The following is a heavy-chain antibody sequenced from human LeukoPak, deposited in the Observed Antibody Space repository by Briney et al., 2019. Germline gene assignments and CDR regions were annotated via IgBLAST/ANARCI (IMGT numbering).Heavy chain of an antibody. CDR3: VSWAGGNSDVASFDY. V-gene: IGHV1-2*02. Sequence: ASVSVSCTASGYTFTDYYIHWVRQAPGEEVEWVGWITHKSGATKFAQKFQGRVTLTRDTSIRTVYMELSNLISDDTATYYCVSWAGGNSDVASFDYWGQGTLVTVSS. CDR1: GYTFTDYY. J-gene: IGHJ4*02. CDR2: ITHKSGAT. D-gene: IGHD2-21*01.